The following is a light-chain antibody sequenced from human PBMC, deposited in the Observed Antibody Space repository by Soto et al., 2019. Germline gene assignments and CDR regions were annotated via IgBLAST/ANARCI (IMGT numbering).Light chain of an antibody. CDR3: AAWDDSLNGYV. V-gene: IGLV1-44*01. Sequence: QSVLTQPPSASGTPGQRVTISCSGSSSNIGSNTVNWYQQLPGTAPKLLIYSNNQRPSGVTERFSGSKSGTSASLAVSGLQSEDEADYYCAAWDDSLNGYVFGTGTKLTVL. CDR1: SSNIGSNT. J-gene: IGLJ1*01. CDR2: SNN.